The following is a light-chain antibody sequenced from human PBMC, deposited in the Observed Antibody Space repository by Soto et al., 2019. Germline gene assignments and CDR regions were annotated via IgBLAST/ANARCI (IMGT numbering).Light chain of an antibody. CDR3: QQYGTSPWT. CDR2: GAS. CDR1: QSVSSSF. Sequence: EIVLTQSPGTLSLSPGERATLSCRASQSVSSSFLAWYQQEPGLAPRLLIYGASSRATGIPDRFSGSGSGTDFTLTISRLEPEDFVVHYCQQYGTSPWTFGQGTKVEIK. V-gene: IGKV3-20*01. J-gene: IGKJ1*01.